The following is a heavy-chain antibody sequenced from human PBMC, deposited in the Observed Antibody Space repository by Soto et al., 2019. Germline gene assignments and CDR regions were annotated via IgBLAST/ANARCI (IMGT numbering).Heavy chain of an antibody. V-gene: IGHV1-18*01. CDR3: ARAIYSDRAAASNYYYYYMDV. Sequence: ASVKVSCKASGYTFTSYGISWVRQAPGQGLEWMGWISAYNGNTNYAQKLQGRVTMTTDTSTSTAYMELRSLRSDDTAVYYCARAIYSDRAAASNYYYYYMDVWGKGTTVTVSS. J-gene: IGHJ6*03. CDR2: ISAYNGNT. CDR1: GYTFTSYG. D-gene: IGHD6-13*01.